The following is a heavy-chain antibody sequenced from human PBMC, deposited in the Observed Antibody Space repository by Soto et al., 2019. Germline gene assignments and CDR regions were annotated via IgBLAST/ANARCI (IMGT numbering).Heavy chain of an antibody. CDR2: INPNSGGT. Sequence: QVQLVQSGAEVKKPGAPVKVSCKASGYTFTGYYMHWVRQAPGQGLEWMGWINPNSGGTNYAQKFQGRVTMTRDTSISTAYMELSRLRSDDTAVYYCVAWDDSSGYRDDAFDIWGQGTMVTVSS. CDR3: VAWDDSSGYRDDAFDI. CDR1: GYTFTGYY. D-gene: IGHD3-22*01. J-gene: IGHJ3*02. V-gene: IGHV1-2*02.